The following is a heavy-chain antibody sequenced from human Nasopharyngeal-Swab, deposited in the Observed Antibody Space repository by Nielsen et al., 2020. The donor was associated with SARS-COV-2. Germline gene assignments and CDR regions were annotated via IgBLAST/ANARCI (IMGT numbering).Heavy chain of an antibody. Sequence: RQAPGKGLEWFGSIYYSGSTYYNPSLKSRVTISVDTSKNQFSLKLSSVTAADTAVYYCARYGERITIFGVVIKEAFDIWGQGTMVPSPQ. V-gene: IGHV4-39*01. D-gene: IGHD3-3*01. CDR2: IYYSGST. CDR3: ARYGERITIFGVVIKEAFDI. J-gene: IGHJ3*02.